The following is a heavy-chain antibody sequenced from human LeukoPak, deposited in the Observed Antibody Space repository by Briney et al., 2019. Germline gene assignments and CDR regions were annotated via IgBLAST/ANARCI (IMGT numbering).Heavy chain of an antibody. CDR1: GDSISSGAYY. D-gene: IGHD1-1*01. Sequence: PSETLSLTCTVSGDSISSGAYYWGWIRQSPGKGLEWIGYIYHSGSTNYNPSLKSRVTISVDTSKNQFSLKLSSVTAADTAVYYCARHTARPNAADYFDYWGQGTLVTVSS. CDR3: ARHTARPNAADYFDY. J-gene: IGHJ4*02. V-gene: IGHV4-61*05. CDR2: IYHSGST.